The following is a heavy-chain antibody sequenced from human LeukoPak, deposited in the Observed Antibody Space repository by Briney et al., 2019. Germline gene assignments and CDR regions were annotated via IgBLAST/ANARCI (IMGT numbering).Heavy chain of an antibody. Sequence: GASVKVSCKASGYTFTSYDINWVRQATGQGLEWMGWMNPNSGNTGYAQKFQGRVTITRNTSISTAYMELSSLRSEDTAVYNCARAYLDWDYYYYMDVWGKGTTVTVSS. CDR2: MNPNSGNT. J-gene: IGHJ6*03. CDR1: GYTFTSYD. V-gene: IGHV1-8*03. D-gene: IGHD3-3*01. CDR3: ARAYLDWDYYYYMDV.